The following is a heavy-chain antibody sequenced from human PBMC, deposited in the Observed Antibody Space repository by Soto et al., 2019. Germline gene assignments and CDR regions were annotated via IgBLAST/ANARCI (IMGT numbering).Heavy chain of an antibody. CDR2: INHSGST. Sequence: PSETLSLTCAVYGGSFSGYYWSWIRQPPGKGLEWIGEINHSGSTNYNPSLKSRVTISVDTSKNQFSLKLSSVTAADTAVYYCARKHVGGYCSGGSCYSARPRFDPWGQGTLVTVSS. D-gene: IGHD2-15*01. J-gene: IGHJ5*02. V-gene: IGHV4-34*01. CDR1: GGSFSGYY. CDR3: ARKHVGGYCSGGSCYSARPRFDP.